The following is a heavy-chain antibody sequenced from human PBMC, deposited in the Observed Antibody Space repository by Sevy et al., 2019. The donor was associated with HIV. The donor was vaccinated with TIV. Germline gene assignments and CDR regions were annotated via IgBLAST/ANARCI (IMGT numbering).Heavy chain of an antibody. CDR1: GFSFSNAW. D-gene: IGHD3-22*01. CDR3: TTDHRRDGIVVVPFGY. Sequence: GGSLRLSCAASGFSFSNAWMSWVRQAPGKGLEWVGRIRSKTGGGTTDFAAFAKGKFTISRDDSKDTLYLQMNSLKTEDTAVYYCTTDHRRDGIVVVPFGYWGQGTLVIVSS. V-gene: IGHV3-15*01. J-gene: IGHJ4*02. CDR2: IRSKTGGGTT.